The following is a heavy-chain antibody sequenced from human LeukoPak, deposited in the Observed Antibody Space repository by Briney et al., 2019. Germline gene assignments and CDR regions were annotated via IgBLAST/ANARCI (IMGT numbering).Heavy chain of an antibody. Sequence: SETLSLTCTVSGYSISTGYHWDWIRQPPGKGLEWIGTFYHGGSTYYNPSLKSRVTISVDTSKNQFSLNLTSVTAADTAVYYCASASYAGYFQHWGQGTLVTVSS. CDR1: GYSISTGYH. CDR2: FYHGGST. V-gene: IGHV4-38-2*02. CDR3: ASASYAGYFQH. D-gene: IGHD2-2*01. J-gene: IGHJ1*01.